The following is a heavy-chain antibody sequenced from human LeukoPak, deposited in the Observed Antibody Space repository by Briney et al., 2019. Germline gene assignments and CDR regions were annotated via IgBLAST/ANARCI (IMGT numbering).Heavy chain of an antibody. V-gene: IGHV3-23*01. Sequence: GGSLRLSCAASGFTLSSYAMSWVRQAPGKGLEGVSAISGSGGSTYYADSVKGRFTISRDNSKNTLYLQMNSLRAEDTAVYYCAKDTPYYYDSSGYRGGWGQGTLVTVSS. J-gene: IGHJ4*02. CDR3: AKDTPYYYDSSGYRGG. CDR2: ISGSGGST. D-gene: IGHD3-22*01. CDR1: GFTLSSYA.